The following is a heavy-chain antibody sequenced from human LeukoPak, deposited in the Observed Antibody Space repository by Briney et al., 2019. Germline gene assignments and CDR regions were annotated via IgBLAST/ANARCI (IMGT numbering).Heavy chain of an antibody. CDR2: IKSKTDGGTT. V-gene: IGHV3-15*01. CDR1: GFTFSNAW. Sequence: PGGSLRLSCAASGFTFSNAWMSWVRQAPGKGLEWVGRIKSKTDGGTTDYAAPVKGRFTISRDDSKNTLYLQMNSLKTEDTAVYYCTTAPLWWIQLWENYWGQGTLVTVSS. CDR3: TTAPLWWIQLWENY. J-gene: IGHJ4*02. D-gene: IGHD5-18*01.